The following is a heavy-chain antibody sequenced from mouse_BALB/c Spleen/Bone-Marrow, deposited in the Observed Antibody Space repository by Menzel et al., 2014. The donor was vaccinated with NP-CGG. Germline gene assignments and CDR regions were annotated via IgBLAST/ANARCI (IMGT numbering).Heavy chain of an antibody. CDR1: GYSFTGNT. CDR2: INPYNGGT. D-gene: IGHD6-1*01. J-gene: IGHJ3*01. CDR3: ARTGCAASLAGFDY. V-gene: IGHV1-18*01. Sequence: EVQLQQSGPELVKPGASMKISCKASGYSFTGNTMNWVKQSHGKNLEWIGLINPYNGGTSYNQKFKGKATLTVDKSSSTYKMDISRLSDDSSVDYYRARTGCAASLAGFDYWGQGTPVTVS.